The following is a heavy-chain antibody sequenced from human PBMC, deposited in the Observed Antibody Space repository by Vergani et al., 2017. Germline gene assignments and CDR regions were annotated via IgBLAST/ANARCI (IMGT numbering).Heavy chain of an antibody. CDR1: GGSFSGYY. Sequence: QVQLQQWGAGLLKPSETLSLTCAVYGGSFSGYYWSWIRQPPGKGLEWIGEINHSGSTNYNPSLKSRVTMSVDTSKNQFSLKLSSVTAADTAVYYCARDLGQWPYYFDYWGQGTLVTVSS. J-gene: IGHJ4*02. D-gene: IGHD6-19*01. CDR2: INHSGST. CDR3: ARDLGQWPYYFDY. V-gene: IGHV4-34*01.